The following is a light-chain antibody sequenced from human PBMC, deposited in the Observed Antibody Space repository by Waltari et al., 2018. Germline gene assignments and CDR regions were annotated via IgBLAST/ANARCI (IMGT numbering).Light chain of an antibody. Sequence: QSALTQPRSVSGSPGQSVTISCTGTSSDVGGYNYVYWYQQHPGKVPKLMIYDVSQRPSGIPDRFSGSKSGHTASLTISGLQAEDEADYYCCSYGGSYTWVFGGGTRLTVL. V-gene: IGLV2-11*01. CDR3: CSYGGSYTWV. J-gene: IGLJ3*02. CDR1: SSDVGGYNY. CDR2: DVS.